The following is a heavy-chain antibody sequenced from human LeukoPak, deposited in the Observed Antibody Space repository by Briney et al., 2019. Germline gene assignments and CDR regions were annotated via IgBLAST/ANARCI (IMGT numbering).Heavy chain of an antibody. Sequence: ASVKVSCKASGYTFTSYDINWVRQATGHGLEWMGWMNPNSGNTGYAQKFQGRVTITRNTSISTAYMELSSLRSEDTAVYYCARGTVTTDYLHYYYYMDVWGKGTTVTVSS. CDR3: ARGTVTTDYLHYYYYMDV. J-gene: IGHJ6*03. CDR2: MNPNSGNT. D-gene: IGHD4-17*01. V-gene: IGHV1-8*03. CDR1: GYTFTSYD.